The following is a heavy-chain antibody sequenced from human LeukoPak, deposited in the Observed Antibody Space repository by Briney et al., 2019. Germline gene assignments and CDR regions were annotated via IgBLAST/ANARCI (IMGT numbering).Heavy chain of an antibody. D-gene: IGHD3-10*01. Sequence: GASVKVSCKASGYTFTAYHMHWVRQAPGQGLEWMGWINPNSGGTNYAQKFQGRVTMTRDTSISTAYMELSRLRSDDTAVHYCANMVRGVIPDVHPFDYWGQGTLVTVSS. CDR3: ANMVRGVIPDVHPFDY. J-gene: IGHJ4*02. V-gene: IGHV1-2*02. CDR2: INPNSGGT. CDR1: GYTFTAYH.